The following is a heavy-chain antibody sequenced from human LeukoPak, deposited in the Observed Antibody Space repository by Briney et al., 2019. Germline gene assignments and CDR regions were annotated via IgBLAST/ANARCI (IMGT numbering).Heavy chain of an antibody. CDR3: ARGFQKLVLDY. D-gene: IGHD6-13*01. CDR2: INHSGST. Sequence: PSETLSLTCAVYGGSFSGYYWSWIRQPPGKGLEWIGEINHSGSTNYNPSLKSRVTISVDTSKNQFSLKLSSVTAADTAVYYRARGFQKLVLDYWGQGTLVTVSS. J-gene: IGHJ4*02. CDR1: GGSFSGYY. V-gene: IGHV4-34*01.